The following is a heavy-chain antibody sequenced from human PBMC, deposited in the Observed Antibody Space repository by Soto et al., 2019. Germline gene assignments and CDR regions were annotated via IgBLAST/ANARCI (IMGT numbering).Heavy chain of an antibody. CDR3: ARGGHVVVVTAALDY. Sequence: QVQLMQSGAEVKKPGASVKVSCKASGDTFTDYYIHWVRQAPGQGLEWMGTVNPSGGHTTYAQHFLGRVTMTRETTTSTLYMELTSLTSDDTDKYYCARGGHVVVVTAALDYWGQGTLVTVSS. D-gene: IGHD2-21*02. CDR1: GDTFTDYY. V-gene: IGHV1-46*01. J-gene: IGHJ4*02. CDR2: VNPSGGHT.